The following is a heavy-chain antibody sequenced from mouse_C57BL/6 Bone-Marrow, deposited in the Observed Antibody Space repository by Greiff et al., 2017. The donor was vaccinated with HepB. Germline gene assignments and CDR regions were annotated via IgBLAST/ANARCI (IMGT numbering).Heavy chain of an antibody. V-gene: IGHV5-16*01. J-gene: IGHJ4*01. CDR1: GFTFSDYY. D-gene: IGHD4-1*01. CDR3: ARGWDLYAMDY. Sequence: EVNVVDSEGGLVQPGSSMKLSCTASGFTFSDYYMAWVRQVPEKGLEWVANINYDGSSTYYLDSLKSRFIISRANAKNILYLQMSSLKSEDTATYYCARGWDLYAMDYWGQGTSVTVSS. CDR2: INYDGSST.